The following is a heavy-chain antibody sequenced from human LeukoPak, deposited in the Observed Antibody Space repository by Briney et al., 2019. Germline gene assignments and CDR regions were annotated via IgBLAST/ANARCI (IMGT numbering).Heavy chain of an antibody. J-gene: IGHJ6*03. CDR3: AKNVREADWYYYYMDV. Sequence: PGGSLRLSCAASGFTFSGFGMHWVRQAPGKGLEWVAYIHTDQTIQYYADSVKGRFTISRDNSKNTLYLQMNSLRAEDTAVYYCAKNVREADWYYYYMDVWGKGTTVTVSS. D-gene: IGHD3-9*01. V-gene: IGHV3-30*02. CDR2: IHTDQTIQ. CDR1: GFTFSGFG.